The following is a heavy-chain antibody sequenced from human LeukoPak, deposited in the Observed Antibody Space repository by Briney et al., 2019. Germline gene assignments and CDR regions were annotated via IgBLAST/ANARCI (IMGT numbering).Heavy chain of an antibody. CDR3: ARLEGSETRSPFVY. CDR1: GGSISSYY. D-gene: IGHD3-10*01. J-gene: IGHJ4*02. CDR2: IYTSGST. V-gene: IGHV4-4*07. Sequence: PSETLSLTYTVSGGSISSYYWSWIRQPAGKGLEWIGRIYTSGSTNYNPSLKSRVTMSVDTSKNQFSLKLSSVTAADTAVYYCARLEGSETRSPFVYWGQGTLVTVSS.